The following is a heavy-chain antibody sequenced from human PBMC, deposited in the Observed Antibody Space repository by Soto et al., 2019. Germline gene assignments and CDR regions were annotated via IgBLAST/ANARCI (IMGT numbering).Heavy chain of an antibody. CDR3: ARRWGRSFDY. Sequence: QVQLQESGPGLVKPSETLSLTCTVSGGSISSYYWSWIRQPPGKGLEWIGYIYYSGSTNYNPSLKCRVTISVDTSKHPFSLKLSSVTAADTAVYYCARRWGRSFDYWGQGTLVTVSS. V-gene: IGHV4-59*08. CDR1: GGSISSYY. D-gene: IGHD2-15*01. CDR2: IYYSGST. J-gene: IGHJ4*02.